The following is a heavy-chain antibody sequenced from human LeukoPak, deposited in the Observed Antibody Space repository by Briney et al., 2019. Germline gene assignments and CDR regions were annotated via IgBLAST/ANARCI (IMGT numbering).Heavy chain of an antibody. J-gene: IGHJ4*02. Sequence: SGGSLRLSCAASGFTFSSYSMNWVRQAPGKGLEWVSSISSSSSYIYYADSVKGRFTISRDNAKNSLYLQMNSLRAEDTAVYYCARGNYDFWSGYYTGPLDYWGQGTLVTVSS. CDR3: ARGNYDFWSGYYTGPLDY. CDR1: GFTFSSYS. D-gene: IGHD3-3*01. CDR2: ISSSSSYI. V-gene: IGHV3-21*01.